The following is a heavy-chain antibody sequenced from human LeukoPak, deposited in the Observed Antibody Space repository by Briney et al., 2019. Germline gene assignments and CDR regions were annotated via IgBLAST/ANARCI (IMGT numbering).Heavy chain of an antibody. CDR3: ARGVEPLAANTLAY. V-gene: IGHV3-53*01. CDR1: GFTLITND. Sequence: GGSLRLSCAASGFTLITNDMTWVRQAPGKGLEWVSVLYSDGNTKYADSVQGRFTISRDNSKNTLYLEMNSLCHHDTAVYYCARGVEPLAANTLAYWGQGTLVTVSS. D-gene: IGHD1-14*01. CDR2: LYSDGNT. J-gene: IGHJ4*02.